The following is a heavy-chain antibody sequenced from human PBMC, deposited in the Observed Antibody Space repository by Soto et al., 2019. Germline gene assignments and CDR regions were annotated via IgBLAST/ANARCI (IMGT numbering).Heavy chain of an antibody. D-gene: IGHD2-15*01. Sequence: EVQLVESGGGLVKPGGSLRLSCAASGFTFSSYSINWVRQAPGKGLEWVSSISSSSSYIYYADSVKGRFTISRDNAKNSLYLQMNSLRAEDTAVYYCAGGSDCSGGSCYSSYYYYYMDVWGKGTTVTVSS. CDR1: GFTFSSYS. J-gene: IGHJ6*03. CDR2: ISSSSSYI. V-gene: IGHV3-21*01. CDR3: AGGSDCSGGSCYSSYYYYYMDV.